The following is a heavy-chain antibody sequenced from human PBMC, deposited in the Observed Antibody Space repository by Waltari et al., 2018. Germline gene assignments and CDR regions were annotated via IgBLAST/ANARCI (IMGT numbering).Heavy chain of an antibody. CDR2: INAGNGNK. V-gene: IGHV1-3*01. J-gene: IGHJ5*02. CDR1: GYTFTSYA. Sequence: QVQLVQSGAEVKKPGASVKVSCKASGYTFTSYAMHWVRQAPGQRLEWMEWINAGNGNKKYSQKFQGRVTITREESACTAYMEKSGLRSKDTSVYYCAGADSTYSGYDWAKPYNWFDPGGQGTLVTVSS. D-gene: IGHD5-12*01. CDR3: AGADSTYSGYDWAKPYNWFDP.